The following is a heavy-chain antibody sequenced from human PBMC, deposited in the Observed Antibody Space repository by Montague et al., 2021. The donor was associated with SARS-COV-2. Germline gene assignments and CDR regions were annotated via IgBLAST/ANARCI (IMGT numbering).Heavy chain of an antibody. V-gene: IGHV4-34*01. D-gene: IGHD3-22*01. Sequence: SETLSLTCTVSGGSISSYYWSWIRQPPGKELEGLGEINHIGSTTYNPSLKSRVTISLVTSKNQFSLKLSSVTAADTAFYHCARGRVNLSMVVVVFTGASYYFEYWAQGTLVTVSS. J-gene: IGHJ4*02. CDR1: GGSISSYY. CDR2: INHIGST. CDR3: ARGRVNLSMVVVVFTGASYYFEY.